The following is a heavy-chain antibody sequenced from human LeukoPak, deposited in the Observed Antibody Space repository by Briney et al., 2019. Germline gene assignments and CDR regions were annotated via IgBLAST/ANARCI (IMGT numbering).Heavy chain of an antibody. V-gene: IGHV3-30-3*01. D-gene: IGHD6-19*01. CDR1: GFTFSSYA. CDR2: ISYDGSNK. CDR3: ARERSRSGWFYQAIDH. J-gene: IGHJ4*02. Sequence: GGSLRLSCAASGFTFSSYAMHWVRQAPGKGLEWVAVISYDGSNKYYADSVKGRFTISSDNSKNTLYLQMNSLRAEDTAVYYCARERSRSGWFYQAIDHWGQGTLVTVSS.